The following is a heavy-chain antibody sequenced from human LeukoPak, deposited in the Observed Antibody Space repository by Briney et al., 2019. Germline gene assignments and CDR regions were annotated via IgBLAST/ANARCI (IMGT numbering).Heavy chain of an antibody. CDR3: ARVTMVRGVIYRRFDP. CDR2: INPNSGGT. Sequence: ASVKVSCKASGYTFTGYYMHWVRQAPGQGLEWMGWINPNSGGTNYAQKFQGRATMTRDTSISTAYMELSRLRSDDTAVYYCARVTMVRGVIYRRFDPWGQGTLVTVSS. J-gene: IGHJ5*02. CDR1: GYTFTGYY. D-gene: IGHD3-10*01. V-gene: IGHV1-2*02.